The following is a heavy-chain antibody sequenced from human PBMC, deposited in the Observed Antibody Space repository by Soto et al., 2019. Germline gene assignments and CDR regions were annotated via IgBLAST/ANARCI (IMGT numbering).Heavy chain of an antibody. CDR2: IIPIFGTA. CDR1: GGTFSSYS. D-gene: IGHD2-2*01. Sequence: SVKVSCKASGGTFSSYSISWVRQAPGQGLEWMGGIIPIFGTANYAQKFQGRVTITADESTSTAYMELSSLRSEDTAVYYCARGGREYCSSTSCPTPGWFDPWGQGTLVTVSS. CDR3: ARGGREYCSSTSCPTPGWFDP. V-gene: IGHV1-69*13. J-gene: IGHJ5*02.